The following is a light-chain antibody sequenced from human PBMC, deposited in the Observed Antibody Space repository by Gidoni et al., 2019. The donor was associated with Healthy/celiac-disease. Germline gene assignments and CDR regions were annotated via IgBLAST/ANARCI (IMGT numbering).Light chain of an antibody. Sequence: DIQMTQSLSSLPASVGDRVTITCRASQSISSYLNGYQQKPGKAPKLLIYSGSSLKRGGPSRFSGSGGWTEFTLTISSLLPEEVATYYCRQRYGTPPFTFGHGTKVDIK. V-gene: IGKV1-39*01. J-gene: IGKJ3*01. CDR1: QSISSY. CDR3: RQRYGTPPFT. CDR2: SGS.